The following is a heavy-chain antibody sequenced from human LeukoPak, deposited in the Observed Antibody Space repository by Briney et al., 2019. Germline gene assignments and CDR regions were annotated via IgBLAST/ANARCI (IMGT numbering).Heavy chain of an antibody. CDR3: ARDVRTINVLTGYYRPYYFDY. D-gene: IGHD3-9*01. Sequence: PSETLSLTCTVSGGSVSSGSYYWSWIRQPPGKGLEWIVHIYDTGSTNYNPSRKSRVTISLDTSKNQFSLKLTSVSAADTAVYYCARDVRTINVLTGYYRPYYFDYWGQGTLVTVSS. V-gene: IGHV4-61*01. CDR1: GGSVSSGSYY. J-gene: IGHJ4*02. CDR2: IYDTGST.